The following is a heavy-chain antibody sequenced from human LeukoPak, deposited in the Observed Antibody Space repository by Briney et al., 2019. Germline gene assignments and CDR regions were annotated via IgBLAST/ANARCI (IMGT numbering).Heavy chain of an antibody. CDR3: VKAPRLLDV. CDR1: GASITTYY. Sequence: SESLSLTRTVSGASITTYYWSWMRQPPGKGLELGEYIYYTGITNYNPYLKSRVTKSIDTSKNQFSLNIASVIAADTAVYYCVKAPRLLDVWGKGTTVTVSS. D-gene: IGHD2/OR15-2a*01. V-gene: IGHV4-59*01. J-gene: IGHJ6*04. CDR2: IYYTGIT.